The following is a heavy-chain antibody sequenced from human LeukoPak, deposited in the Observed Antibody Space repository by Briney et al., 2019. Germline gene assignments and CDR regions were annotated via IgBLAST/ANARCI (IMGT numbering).Heavy chain of an antibody. J-gene: IGHJ6*02. CDR3: VRQYSSGWSYYYGMDV. CDR1: GDSVSSHSAA. V-gene: IGHV6-1*01. CDR2: TYYRSKWYN. D-gene: IGHD6-19*01. Sequence: SQTLSLTCAISGDSVSSHSAAWHWIRQSPSRGLEWLGRTYYRSKWYNDYALSVESRITITPDTSKNHFSLQLNSVTPGDTSVYYCVRQYSSGWSYYYGMDVWGQGTTVTVSS.